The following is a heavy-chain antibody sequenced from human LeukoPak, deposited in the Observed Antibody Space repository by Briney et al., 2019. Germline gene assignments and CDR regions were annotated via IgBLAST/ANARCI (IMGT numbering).Heavy chain of an antibody. D-gene: IGHD3-10*01. V-gene: IGHV4-34*01. J-gene: IGHJ4*02. CDR1: DRSFSAYY. CDR2: INHSGST. CDR3: AGTRFMVRGVSDY. Sequence: SEPLSLTCAVYDRSFSAYYWSWIRQPPGKGLKWIGEINHSGSTNYNPSLNSPITLSLHTSKNQFSPNLSSVTPPHTPLYYTAGTRFMVRGVSDYWGQGTLVTVSS.